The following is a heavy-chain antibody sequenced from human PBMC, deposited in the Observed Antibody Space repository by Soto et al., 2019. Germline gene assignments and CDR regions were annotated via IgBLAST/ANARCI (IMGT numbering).Heavy chain of an antibody. D-gene: IGHD2-2*01. J-gene: IGHJ6*02. CDR1: GFTFSDYY. Sequence: QVQLVESGGGLVKPGGSLRLSCAASGFTFSDYYMSWIRQAPGKGLEWVSYISSSGSTIYYADSVKGRFTISRDNAKNXXYLQMNSLRAEDTAVYYCARDAPAASYYYYYGMDVWGQGTTVTVSS. V-gene: IGHV3-11*01. CDR2: ISSSGSTI. CDR3: ARDAPAASYYYYYGMDV.